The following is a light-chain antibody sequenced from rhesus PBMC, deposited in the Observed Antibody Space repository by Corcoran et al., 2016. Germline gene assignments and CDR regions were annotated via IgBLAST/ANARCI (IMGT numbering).Light chain of an antibody. CDR1: QGISDY. Sequence: DIQMTQSPSSLSASVGDRVTITCRASQGISDYLSWYQQKQGKAPKRLIYAASSLESGVPSRFRGIGSGTEFTLTISSLQPEDFAAYYCLQGYSTPFTFGPGTKLDIK. J-gene: IGKJ3*01. V-gene: IGKV1-36*02. CDR2: AAS. CDR3: LQGYSTPFT.